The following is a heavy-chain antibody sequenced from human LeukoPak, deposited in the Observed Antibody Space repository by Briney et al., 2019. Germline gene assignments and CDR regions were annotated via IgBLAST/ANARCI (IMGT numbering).Heavy chain of an antibody. CDR3: AKEARMDYYDSSGCFDY. Sequence: PGGSLRLSCAASGFTFSSYWMHWVRQAPGKGLVWVSRINSDGSSTSYADSVKGRFTISRDNAKNTLYLQMNSLRAEDTAVYYCAKEARMDYYDSSGCFDYWGQGTLVTVSS. CDR2: INSDGSST. J-gene: IGHJ4*02. V-gene: IGHV3-74*01. CDR1: GFTFSSYW. D-gene: IGHD3-22*01.